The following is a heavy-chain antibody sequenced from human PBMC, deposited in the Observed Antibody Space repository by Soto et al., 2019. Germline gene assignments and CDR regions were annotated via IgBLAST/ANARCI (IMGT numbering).Heavy chain of an antibody. D-gene: IGHD1-26*01. J-gene: IGHJ4*02. CDR2: TTNKVNSYTT. Sequence: EVQLVESGGGLVQPGGSLRLSCAASGFILTDHYMDWVRQPPGKGLEWVGRTTNKVNSYTTEYAASVKGRFIISRDDSKNSLYLQMNSLKTEDTAVYYCASLAGAKEGFDYWGQGTLVTVSS. CDR1: GFILTDHY. CDR3: ASLAGAKEGFDY. V-gene: IGHV3-72*01.